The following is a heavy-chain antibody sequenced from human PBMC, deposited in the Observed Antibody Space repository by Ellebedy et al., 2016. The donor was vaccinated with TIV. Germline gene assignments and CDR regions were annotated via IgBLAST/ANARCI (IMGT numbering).Heavy chain of an antibody. CDR1: GFTFSNYW. Sequence: GESLKISCAASGFTFSNYWMGWVRQSPERGLEWLAKIKTDGSEKAYVDSLKGRFTISRDNAKNSLYLQMNSLRGDETAVYYCARASRGMDVWGQGTTVTVSS. CDR3: ARASRGMDV. J-gene: IGHJ6*02. CDR2: IKTDGSEK. V-gene: IGHV3-7*01.